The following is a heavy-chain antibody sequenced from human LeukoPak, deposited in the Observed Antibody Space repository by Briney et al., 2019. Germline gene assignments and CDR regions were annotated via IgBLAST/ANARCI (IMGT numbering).Heavy chain of an antibody. V-gene: IGHV6-1*01. CDR2: TYYRSKWYR. CDR1: GDNVSANSAT. CDR3: ARDSDAFDI. Sequence: SQTLSLTCAISGDNVSANSATWNWIRQSPSRGPEWLGRTYYRSKWYRDYAVSVKRRITIDPDSSKNQFSLLLNSVTPEDTALYYCARDSDAFDIWGQGTMVTVSS. J-gene: IGHJ3*02.